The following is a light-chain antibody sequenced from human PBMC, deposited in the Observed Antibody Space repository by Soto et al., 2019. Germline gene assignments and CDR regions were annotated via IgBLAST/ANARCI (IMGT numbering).Light chain of an antibody. CDR1: QSISRW. J-gene: IGKJ1*01. CDR3: QQYNSYSPRT. CDR2: DAS. V-gene: IGKV1-5*01. Sequence: DIQMTQSPSTLSASVGDRVIITCRASQSISRWLAWYQQKPGKAPKLLIYDASSLQSGAPSRFSGSGSGTEFALTISSRQPDDFASYCCQQYNSYSPRTFGQGTKVEIK.